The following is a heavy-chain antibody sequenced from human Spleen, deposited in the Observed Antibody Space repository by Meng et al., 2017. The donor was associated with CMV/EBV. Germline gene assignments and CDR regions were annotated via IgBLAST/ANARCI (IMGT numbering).Heavy chain of an antibody. CDR2: LNFGGGGT. CDR1: GFPFRSYS. J-gene: IGHJ4*02. D-gene: IGHD3-3*01. Sequence: GGSLRLSCAASGFPFRSYSMNWVRQAPGKGLEWVSSLNFGGGGTDYADTVKGRFTISRDNSKNTLYLQMHSLRAEDTAMYYCAKHNSRVVIGGGVDYWGQGTLVTVSS. CDR3: AKHNSRVVIGGGVDY. V-gene: IGHV3-23*01.